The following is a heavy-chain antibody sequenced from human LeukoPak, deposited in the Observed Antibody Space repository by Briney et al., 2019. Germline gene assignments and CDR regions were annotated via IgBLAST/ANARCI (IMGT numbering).Heavy chain of an antibody. J-gene: IGHJ4*02. V-gene: IGHV1-69*06. D-gene: IGHD3-22*01. CDR2: IIPIFGTA. Sequence: SVKVSCKASGGTFSSYAISWVRQAPGQGLEWMGGIIPIFGTANYAQKFQGRVTITADKSTSTAYMELSSLRSEDTAVYYCARLHLRGYDSSGYLDYWGQGTLVTVSS. CDR3: ARLHLRGYDSSGYLDY. CDR1: GGTFSSYA.